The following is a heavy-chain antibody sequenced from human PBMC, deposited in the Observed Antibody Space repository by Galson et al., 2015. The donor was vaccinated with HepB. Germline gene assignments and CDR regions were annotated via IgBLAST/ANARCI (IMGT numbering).Heavy chain of an antibody. Sequence: SLRLSCAASGFTSSSYWMHWVRQAPGKGLVWVSRIHSDGSSTSYADSVKGRFTISRDNAKNTLYLQMNSLRAEDTAVYFCLRGGTRARNNLYYYGMDVWGQGTTVTVSS. D-gene: IGHD1-26*01. V-gene: IGHV3-74*01. CDR1: GFTSSSYW. J-gene: IGHJ6*02. CDR2: IHSDGSST. CDR3: LRGGTRARNNLYYYGMDV.